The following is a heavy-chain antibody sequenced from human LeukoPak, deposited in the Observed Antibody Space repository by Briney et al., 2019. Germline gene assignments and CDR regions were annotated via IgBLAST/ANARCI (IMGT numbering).Heavy chain of an antibody. D-gene: IGHD3-10*01. V-gene: IGHV2-5*01. CDR3: AHRRATYYYGSGSYPYDY. J-gene: IGHJ4*02. CDR1: GFSLSTSGVG. CDR2: IYWNDDK. Sequence: SGPTLVKPTQTLTLTCTFSGFSLSTSGVGVGWIRQPPGKALEWLALIYWNDDKRYSPSLKSRLTITKDTSKNQVVLTMTNMDPVDTATYYCAHRRATYYYGSGSYPYDYWGQGTLVTVSS.